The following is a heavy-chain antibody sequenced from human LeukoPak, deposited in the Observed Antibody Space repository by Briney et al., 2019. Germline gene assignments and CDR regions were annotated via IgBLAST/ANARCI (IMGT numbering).Heavy chain of an antibody. Sequence: GGSLRLSCAASGFTFVSYWMHWVRQAPGKGLVWVSRINGYGSSTDFADSGKGRFTISRDNAKNTLYLQMNSLGAEDTAVYYCARDAPGNTALDYWGQGTLVTVSS. CDR1: GFTFVSYW. CDR3: ARDAPGNTALDY. D-gene: IGHD5-18*01. J-gene: IGHJ4*02. V-gene: IGHV3-74*01. CDR2: INGYGSST.